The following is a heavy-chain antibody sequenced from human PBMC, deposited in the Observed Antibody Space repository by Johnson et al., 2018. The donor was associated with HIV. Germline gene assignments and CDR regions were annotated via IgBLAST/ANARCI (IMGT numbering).Heavy chain of an antibody. CDR1: GFTFDDYA. J-gene: IGHJ3*02. CDR2: ISGNSGSI. Sequence: VQLVESGGGLVQPGRSLRLSCAASGFTFDDYAMHWVRQAPGKGLEWVSGISGNSGSIGYADSVKGRFTISRDNAKNSLYLQMNSLRAEDTALYYCAKDLRIAVAGVAFDIWGQGTMVTVSS. CDR3: AKDLRIAVAGVAFDI. V-gene: IGHV3-9*01. D-gene: IGHD6-19*01.